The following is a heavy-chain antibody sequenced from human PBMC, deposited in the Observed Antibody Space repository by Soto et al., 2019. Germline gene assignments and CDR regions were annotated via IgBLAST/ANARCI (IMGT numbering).Heavy chain of an antibody. V-gene: IGHV4-34*01. CDR2: INHSGST. D-gene: IGHD1-26*01. CDR1: GGSFSGYY. J-gene: IGHJ4*02. Sequence: SETLSLTCAVYGGSFSGYYWTWIRQPPGTGLEWIGEINHSGSTNYNPSLKSRVTISVDKSRNQFSMRLSSVTAADTAIYYCASHLGATRGPFDFWGQGTLVTVSS. CDR3: ASHLGATRGPFDF.